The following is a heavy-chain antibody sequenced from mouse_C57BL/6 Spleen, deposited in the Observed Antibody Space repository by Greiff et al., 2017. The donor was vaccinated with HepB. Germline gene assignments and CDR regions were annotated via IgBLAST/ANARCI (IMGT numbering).Heavy chain of an antibody. D-gene: IGHD5-1-1*01. CDR2: ISYDGSN. Sequence: EVKLMESGPGLVKPSQSLSLTCSVTGYSITSGYYWNWIRQFPGNKLEWMGYISYDGSNNYNPSLKNRISITRDTSKNQFFLKLNSVTTEDTATYYCASLIPVDYWGQGTSVTVSS. V-gene: IGHV3-6*01. J-gene: IGHJ4*01. CDR3: ASLIPVDY. CDR1: GYSITSGYY.